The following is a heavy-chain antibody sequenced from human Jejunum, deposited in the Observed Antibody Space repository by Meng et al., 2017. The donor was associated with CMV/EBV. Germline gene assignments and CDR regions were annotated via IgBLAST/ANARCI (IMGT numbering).Heavy chain of an antibody. D-gene: IGHD2-8*01. CDR2: VSSVSSYT. V-gene: IGHV3-11*06. J-gene: IGHJ4*02. CDR1: GFTFDDYY. CDR3: ARDRYCTNGVCYTHFDS. Sequence: LGESGGGLVKPGGSLRLSCAASGFTFDDYYMNWIRQAPGKGLEWVSSVSSVSSYTNYADSVKGRFTISRDNAKNSLYLQMNSLRAEDTAVYYCARDRYCTNGVCYTHFDSWGQGTLVTVSS.